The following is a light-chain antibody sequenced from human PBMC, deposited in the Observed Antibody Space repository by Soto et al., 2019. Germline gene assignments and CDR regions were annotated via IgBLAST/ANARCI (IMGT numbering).Light chain of an antibody. CDR1: QSITTW. CDR3: QQRSSWPAT. V-gene: IGKV1-5*01. Sequence: DIPISRCPTTVSASVGDRVPLTCRASQSITTWLAWYQQKPGKAPKLLIYDAFALESGVPGRFSGSGSGTDFTLTISSLEPEDFAVYYCQQRSSWPATFGPGTKVVIK. J-gene: IGKJ3*01. CDR2: DAF.